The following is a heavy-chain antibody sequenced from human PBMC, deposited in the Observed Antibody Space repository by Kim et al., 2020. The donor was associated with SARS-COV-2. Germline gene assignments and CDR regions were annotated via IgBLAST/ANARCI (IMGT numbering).Heavy chain of an antibody. CDR3: TTDLEWDAYYYYGMDV. CDR1: GFTFSNAW. CDR2: IKSKTDGGTT. V-gene: IGHV3-15*01. Sequence: GGSLRLSCAASGFTFSNAWMSWVRQAPGKGLEWVGRIKSKTDGGTTDYAAPVKGRFTISRDDSKNTLYLQMNSLKTEDTAVYYCTTDLEWDAYYYYGMDVWGQGTTVTVSS. J-gene: IGHJ6*02. D-gene: IGHD1-26*01.